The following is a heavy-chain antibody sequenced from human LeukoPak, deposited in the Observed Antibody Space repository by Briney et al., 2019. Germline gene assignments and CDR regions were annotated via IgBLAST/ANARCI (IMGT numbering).Heavy chain of an antibody. V-gene: IGHV3-72*01. CDR2: TRNKANSYTT. Sequence: GGSLRLSCAASGFIFSDHYMDWVRQAPGKGLEWVGRTRNKANSYTTEYAPSVKGRFTISRDDTKNSLYLQMNSLKTEDTAVYYCASLYGSGKRWVDPWGQGTLVTVSS. CDR1: GFIFSDHY. CDR3: ASLYGSGKRWVDP. D-gene: IGHD3-10*01. J-gene: IGHJ5*02.